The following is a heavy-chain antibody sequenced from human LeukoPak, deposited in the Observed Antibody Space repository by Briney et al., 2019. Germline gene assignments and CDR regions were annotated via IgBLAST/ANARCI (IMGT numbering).Heavy chain of an antibody. CDR1: GFTFSKNT. CDR3: AKRLSFGVAIGDFDY. V-gene: IGHV3-23*01. J-gene: IGHJ4*02. CDR2: FSGSGDST. Sequence: GGGLRPSCGAFGFTFSKNTMSWGRQAPGKGVGWGSAFSGSGDSTYYADSVKGRFTISRDSSMETLYLQMNSLRAEDTATYFCAKRLSFGVAIGDFDYWGQGTLVTVSS. D-gene: IGHD3-3*01.